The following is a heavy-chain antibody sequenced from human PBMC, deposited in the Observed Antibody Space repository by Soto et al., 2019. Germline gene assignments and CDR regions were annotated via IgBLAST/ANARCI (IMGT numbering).Heavy chain of an antibody. CDR2: IGTAGDT. V-gene: IGHV3-13*01. CDR1: GFTFSSYD. J-gene: IGHJ3*02. Sequence: GGSLRLSCAASGFTFSSYDMHWVRQATGKGLEWVSAIGTAGDTYYPGSVKGRFTISRENAKNSLYLQMNSLRAGDTAVYYCARWAYYYGSGSYYDAFDIWGQGTMVTVSS. CDR3: ARWAYYYGSGSYYDAFDI. D-gene: IGHD3-10*01.